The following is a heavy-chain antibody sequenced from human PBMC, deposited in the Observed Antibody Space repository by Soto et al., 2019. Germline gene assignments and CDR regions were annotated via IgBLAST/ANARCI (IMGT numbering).Heavy chain of an antibody. CDR1: GGTFSSYA. CDR3: ARDLAVTMVRGVMDYYGMDV. CDR2: IIPIFGTA. D-gene: IGHD3-10*01. Sequence: SVKVSCKASGGTFSSYAISWVRQAPGQGLEWMGGIIPIFGTANYAQKFQGRVTITADESTSTAYMELSSLRSEDTAVYYCARDLAVTMVRGVMDYYGMDVWGQGTTVTSP. J-gene: IGHJ6*02. V-gene: IGHV1-69*13.